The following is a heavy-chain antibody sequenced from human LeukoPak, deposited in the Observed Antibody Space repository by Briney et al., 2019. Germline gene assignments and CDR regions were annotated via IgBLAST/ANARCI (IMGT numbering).Heavy chain of an antibody. J-gene: IGHJ2*01. D-gene: IGHD5-24*01. CDR1: GGSISSYY. Sequence: SETLSLTCTVSGGSISSYYWSWIRQPPGKGLEWIGYIYYSGNTNYNPSLKSRVTISVDTSKNQFSLRLSSVTAADTAVYYCARHRSRDAYNHYWYFDLWGRGTLVTVSS. CDR2: IYYSGNT. V-gene: IGHV4-59*08. CDR3: ARHRSRDAYNHYWYFDL.